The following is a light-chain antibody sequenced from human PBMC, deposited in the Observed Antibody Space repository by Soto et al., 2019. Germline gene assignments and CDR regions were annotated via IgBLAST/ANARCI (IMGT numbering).Light chain of an antibody. CDR2: EVT. J-gene: IGLJ1*01. CDR3: SSYTSRSTLYV. CDR1: SSDIGGYNY. V-gene: IGLV2-14*01. Sequence: QSALTQPASVSGSPGQSITVSCTGTSSDIGGYNYVSWYQQHPGKAPKLMVYEVTNRPSGVSDRFSGSKSGNTASRTISGLQADDEGYYYCSSYTSRSTLYVFGTGTKLTVL.